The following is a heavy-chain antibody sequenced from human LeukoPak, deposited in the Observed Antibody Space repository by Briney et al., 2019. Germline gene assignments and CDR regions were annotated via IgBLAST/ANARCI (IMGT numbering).Heavy chain of an antibody. D-gene: IGHD6-19*01. Sequence: SETLSLTCAVYGGSFSGYYWSWIRQPPGKGLEWIGEINHSGNTNYNPSLKSRVTISVDTSKNQFSLKLSSVTAADTAVYYCAREEEQWLEGVWFDPWGQGTLVTVSS. V-gene: IGHV4-34*01. CDR1: GGSFSGYY. CDR2: INHSGNT. CDR3: AREEEQWLEGVWFDP. J-gene: IGHJ5*02.